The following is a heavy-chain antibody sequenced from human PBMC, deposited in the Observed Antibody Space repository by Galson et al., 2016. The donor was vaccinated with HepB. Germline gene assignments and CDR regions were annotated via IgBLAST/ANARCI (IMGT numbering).Heavy chain of an antibody. J-gene: IGHJ2*01. V-gene: IGHV2-26*01. D-gene: IGHD3-16*01. CDR1: GFSLSDTKMA. CDR2: IFSNDEK. Sequence: PALVKPTQTLTLTCTVSGFSLSDTKMAVTWIRQPPGKALEWLAQIFSNDEKSFSTSLKSRLTISKDTSKSQVVLTMTNMDPLDTATYYCARMSLAYEAWYFELWGRGTLVAVSS. CDR3: ARMSLAYEAWYFEL.